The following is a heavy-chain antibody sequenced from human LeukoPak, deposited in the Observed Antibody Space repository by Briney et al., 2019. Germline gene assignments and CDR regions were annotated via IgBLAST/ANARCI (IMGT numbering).Heavy chain of an antibody. Sequence: ASVKVSCKASGYTFTGYYMHWVRQAPGQGLEWMGWINPNSGGTNYAQKFQGRVTMTRDTSISTAYMELSRRRSDDTAVYYCARNIWFGESNDAFDFWGQGTMVTVSS. CDR1: GYTFTGYY. D-gene: IGHD3-10*01. V-gene: IGHV1-2*02. CDR2: INPNSGGT. J-gene: IGHJ3*01. CDR3: ARNIWFGESNDAFDF.